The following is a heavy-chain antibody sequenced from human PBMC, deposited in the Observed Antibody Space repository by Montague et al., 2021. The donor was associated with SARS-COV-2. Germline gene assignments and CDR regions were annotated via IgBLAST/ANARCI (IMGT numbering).Heavy chain of an antibody. Sequence: SLRLSCAASGFTFSSYWMSWVRQAPGKGLEWVANIKQDGSEKYYVDSVRGRFTISRDNAKNSLYLQMNSLRAEDTAVYYCAREKPGYSSSWYGGGNYYYGMDVWGQGTTVTASS. J-gene: IGHJ6*02. CDR1: GFTFSSYW. CDR3: AREKPGYSSSWYGGGNYYYGMDV. V-gene: IGHV3-7*03. CDR2: IKQDGSEK. D-gene: IGHD6-13*01.